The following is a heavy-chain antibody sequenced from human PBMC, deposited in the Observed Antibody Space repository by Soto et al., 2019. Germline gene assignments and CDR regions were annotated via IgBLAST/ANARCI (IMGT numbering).Heavy chain of an antibody. D-gene: IGHD2-15*01. CDR3: AREYSSVVPKLYYYYYGMDV. CDR1: GYTFTSYG. Sequence: ASVKVSCKASGYTFTSYGISWVRQAPGQGLEWMGWISACNGNTNYAQKLQGRVTMTTDTSTSTAYMELRSLRSDDTAVYYCAREYSSVVPKLYYYYYGMDVWGQGTTVTVS. V-gene: IGHV1-18*01. CDR2: ISACNGNT. J-gene: IGHJ6*02.